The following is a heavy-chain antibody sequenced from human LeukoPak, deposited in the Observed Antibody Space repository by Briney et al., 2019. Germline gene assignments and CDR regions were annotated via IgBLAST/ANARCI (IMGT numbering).Heavy chain of an antibody. J-gene: IGHJ4*02. D-gene: IGHD2-15*01. CDR1: GYTFTGYG. CDR3: ARVSRGYCSGGSCYVDY. V-gene: IGHV1-18*01. CDR2: ISAYNGNT. Sequence: ASVKVSCKASGYTFTGYGISWVRQAPGQGLEWMGWISAYNGNTNYAQKLQGRVTMTTDTSTSTAYMELRSLRSDDTAVYYCARVSRGYCSGGSCYVDYWGQGTLVTVSS.